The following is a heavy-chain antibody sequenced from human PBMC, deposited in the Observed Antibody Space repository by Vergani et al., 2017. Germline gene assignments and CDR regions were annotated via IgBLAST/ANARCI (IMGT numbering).Heavy chain of an antibody. CDR2: ISSSGSTI. D-gene: IGHD3-3*01. V-gene: IGHV3-11*01. CDR3: ARDVLEWLARDAFDI. CDR1: GFTFSDYY. J-gene: IGHJ3*02. Sequence: QVQLVESGGGVVQPGRSLRLSCAASGFTFSDYYMSWIRQAPGKGLEWVSYISSSGSTIYYADSVKGRFTISRDNAKNSLYLQMNSLRAEDTAVYYCARDVLEWLARDAFDIWGQGTMVTVSS.